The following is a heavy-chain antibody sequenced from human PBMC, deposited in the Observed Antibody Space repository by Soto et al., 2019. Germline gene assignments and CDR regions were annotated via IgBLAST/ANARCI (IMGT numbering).Heavy chain of an antibody. V-gene: IGHV4-61*05. Sequence: PSETLSLTCTVCSGSISSSSYYWGWIRQPPGKGLEWIGYIYYSGSTNYNPSLKSRVTISVDTSKNQFSLKLSSVTAADTAIYYCARLVYFDTSYSFDSWGQGTLVTVSS. CDR1: SGSISSSSYY. J-gene: IGHJ4*02. CDR3: ARLVYFDTSYSFDS. CDR2: IYYSGST. D-gene: IGHD3-22*01.